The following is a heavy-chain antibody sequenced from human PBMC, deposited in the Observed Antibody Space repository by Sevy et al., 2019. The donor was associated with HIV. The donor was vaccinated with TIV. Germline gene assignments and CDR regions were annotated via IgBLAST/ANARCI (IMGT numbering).Heavy chain of an antibody. V-gene: IGHV3-7*01. Sequence: GGSLRLSCAASGFTFSSYWMTWVRQAPGKGLEWVANIKQDGSEKYNVDSVKGRFTISRDNAKNSLYLQMNSLRAEDTAIYYCAAGYASGYLTYWGQGTLVTVSS. D-gene: IGHD6-19*01. J-gene: IGHJ4*02. CDR2: IKQDGSEK. CDR3: AAGYASGYLTY. CDR1: GFTFSSYW.